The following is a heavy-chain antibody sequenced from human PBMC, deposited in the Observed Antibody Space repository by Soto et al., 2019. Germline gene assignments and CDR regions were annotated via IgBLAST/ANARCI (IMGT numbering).Heavy chain of an antibody. Sequence: ESGPTLVNPTQTLALTCTFSGFSISTHGEGVGWIRQPPGKALEWLAFTYWDDDNRYNPSLKSRLTVAKDASKSQVVLLMTSMDPVDTATYYCAHRRGGYNWDDGYFDYWGQGTLVTVSS. CDR3: AHRRGGYNWDDGYFDY. J-gene: IGHJ4*02. CDR2: TYWDDDN. CDR1: GFSISTHGEG. D-gene: IGHD1-20*01. V-gene: IGHV2-5*02.